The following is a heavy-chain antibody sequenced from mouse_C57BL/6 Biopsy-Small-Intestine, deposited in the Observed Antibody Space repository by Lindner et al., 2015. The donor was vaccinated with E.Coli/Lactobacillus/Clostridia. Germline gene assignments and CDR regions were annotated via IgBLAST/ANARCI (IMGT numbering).Heavy chain of an antibody. CDR3: ARGDDFGRFSY. CDR2: IDPEDGET. D-gene: IGHD2-4*01. Sequence: VQLQESGAEFVKPGASVKLSCTASGFNIKDYYMHWVKQRTEQGLEWIGRIDPEDGETKYAPKFQGKATVTADTSSNTANLQLSSLTSEDTAVYYCARGDDFGRFSYWGPGTLVTVPA. J-gene: IGHJ3*01. V-gene: IGHV14-2*01. CDR1: GFNIKDYY.